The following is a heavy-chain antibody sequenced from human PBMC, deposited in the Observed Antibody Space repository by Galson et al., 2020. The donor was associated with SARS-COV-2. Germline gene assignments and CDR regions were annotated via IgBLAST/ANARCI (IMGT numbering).Heavy chain of an antibody. V-gene: IGHV3-53*01. J-gene: IGHJ3*02. Sequence: GGSLRLSCAASGFTVSSNYMSWVRQAPGKGLEWVSVIYSGGSTYYADSVKGRFTISRDNSKNTLYLQMNSLRAEDTTVYYCARDFRSYGDQGDAFDIWGQGTMVTVSS. CDR2: IYSGGST. CDR3: ARDFRSYGDQGDAFDI. CDR1: GFTVSSNY. D-gene: IGHD4-17*01.